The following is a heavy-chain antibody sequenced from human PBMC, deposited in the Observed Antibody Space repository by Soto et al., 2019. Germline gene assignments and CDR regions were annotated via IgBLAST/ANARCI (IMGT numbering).Heavy chain of an antibody. V-gene: IGHV3-48*02. CDR3: ARDRCYDGTCYSASDS. CDR1: GFSFSTYN. D-gene: IGHD2-15*01. CDR2: ISTTSFTI. J-gene: IGHJ5*01. Sequence: GGSLRLSCAASGFSFSTYNMDWVRQAPGKGPERIAYISTTSFTIYYADSVKGRFTISRDNDRNSLYLEMNSLRDEDTAVYYCARDRCYDGTCYSASDSWGQGTLVTVSS.